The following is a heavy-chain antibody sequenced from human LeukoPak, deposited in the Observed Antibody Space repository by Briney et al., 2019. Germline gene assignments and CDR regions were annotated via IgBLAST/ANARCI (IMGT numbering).Heavy chain of an antibody. CDR1: GFTSSGSA. J-gene: IGHJ3*02. D-gene: IGHD3/OR15-3a*01. Sequence: PVGSLRLSWAASGFTSSGSAMSSVGQAAVEWLEWASAIRVKGGDGHYAAAVTGRSTFSGDNSKNTLYLQMNSLRAEDTAVCYWAKFGIWTVYDAFQIWGQGTMVTVSS. V-gene: IGHV3-23*01. CDR3: AKFGIWTVYDAFQI. CDR2: IRVKGGDG.